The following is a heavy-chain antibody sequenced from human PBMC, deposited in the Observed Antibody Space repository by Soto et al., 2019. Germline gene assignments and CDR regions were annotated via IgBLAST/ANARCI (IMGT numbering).Heavy chain of an antibody. CDR3: ASYYGSGSYYNWFDL. D-gene: IGHD3-10*01. CDR2: INHSGST. Sequence: LSLTCAVYGGSFSGYYWSWIRQPPGTGLEWIGEINHSGSTNYNPSLKSRVTISVDTSKNQFSLKLSSVTAADTAVYYCASYYGSGSYYNWFDLWGQGTLVTVSS. CDR1: GGSFSGYY. J-gene: IGHJ5*02. V-gene: IGHV4-34*01.